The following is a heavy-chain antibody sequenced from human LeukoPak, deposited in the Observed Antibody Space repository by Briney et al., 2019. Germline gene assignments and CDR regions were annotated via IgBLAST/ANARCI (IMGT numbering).Heavy chain of an antibody. CDR2: INHSGST. J-gene: IGHJ6*03. V-gene: IGHV4-34*01. CDR1: GGAFSGYY. CDR3: ARRRNFDWLLPHYYYYYMDV. D-gene: IGHD3-9*01. Sequence: SETLSLTCVVYGGAFSGYYWSWIRQPPGKGLEWIGEINHSGSTNYNPSLKSRVTISVDTSKNQFSLKLSSVTAADTAVYYCARRRNFDWLLPHYYYYYMDVWGKGTTVTVSS.